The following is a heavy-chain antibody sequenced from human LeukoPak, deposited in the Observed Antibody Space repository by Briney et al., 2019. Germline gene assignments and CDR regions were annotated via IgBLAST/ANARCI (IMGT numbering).Heavy chain of an antibody. J-gene: IGHJ5*02. CDR2: ISYDGSNK. CDR1: GFTFSSYG. D-gene: IGHD2-15*01. V-gene: IGHV3-30*03. Sequence: GGSLRLSCAASGFTFSSYGMHWVRQAPGKGLEWVAVISYDGSNKYYADSVKGRFTISRDNSKNTLYLQMNSLRAEDTAVYYCARDGGENCSGGSCYDNWFDPWGQGTLVTVSS. CDR3: ARDGGENCSGGSCYDNWFDP.